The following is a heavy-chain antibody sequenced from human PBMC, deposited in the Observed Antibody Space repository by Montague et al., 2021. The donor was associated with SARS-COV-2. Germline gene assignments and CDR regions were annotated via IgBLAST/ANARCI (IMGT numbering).Heavy chain of an antibody. Sequence: SETLSLTCAVYGGSFSGYYWSWIRQPPGKGLELIGEINHSGSTKYNPSLKSQGTITVATSKNHFSLTLSSVTDADTAVSYCARATKRVFTYDYDGSGYARDYWGQGTLVTVSS. J-gene: IGHJ4*02. V-gene: IGHV4-34*01. CDR3: ARATKRVFTYDYDGSGYARDY. CDR2: INHSGST. D-gene: IGHD3-22*01. CDR1: GGSFSGYY.